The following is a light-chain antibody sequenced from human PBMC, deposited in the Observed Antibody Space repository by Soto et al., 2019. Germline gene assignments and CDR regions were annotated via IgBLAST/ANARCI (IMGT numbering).Light chain of an antibody. V-gene: IGLV2-14*01. J-gene: IGLJ3*02. Sequence: QSALTQPAPVSGSPGQSITISCTGTRDDVGGYNYVSWYQQYPGKAPKLMIYEVSYRPSGVSNRFSGSRSGHTASLSISGLQAEDEADYYCSAYTNIGTLVFGGGTKLTVL. CDR2: EVS. CDR3: SAYTNIGTLV. CDR1: RDDVGGYNY.